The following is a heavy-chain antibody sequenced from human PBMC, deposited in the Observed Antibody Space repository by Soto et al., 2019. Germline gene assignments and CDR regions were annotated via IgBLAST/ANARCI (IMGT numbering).Heavy chain of an antibody. CDR2: ISGSGGST. CDR1: GFTFSSYA. D-gene: IGHD5-12*01. CDR3: AKIKRGDGYNLVFVIERYFDY. Sequence: PGGSLRLSCAASGFTFSSYAMSWVRQAPGKGLEWVSAISGSGGSTYYADSVKGRFTISRDNSKNTLYLQMNSLRAEDTAVYYCAKIKRGDGYNLVFVIERYFDYWGQGTLVTVSS. V-gene: IGHV3-23*01. J-gene: IGHJ4*02.